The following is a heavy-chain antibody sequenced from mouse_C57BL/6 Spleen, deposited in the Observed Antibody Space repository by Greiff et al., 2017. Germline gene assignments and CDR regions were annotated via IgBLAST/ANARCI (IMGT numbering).Heavy chain of an antibody. CDR2: INPNNGGT. D-gene: IGHD1-1*01. CDR1: GYTFTDYY. CDR3: ARVLRSYYFDY. V-gene: IGHV1-26*01. J-gene: IGHJ2*01. Sequence: VQLKQSGPELVKPGASVKISCKASGYTFTDYYMNWVKQSHGKSLEWIGDINPNNGGTSYNQKFKGKATLTVDKSSSTAYMELRSLTSEDSAVYYCARVLRSYYFDYWGQGTTLTVSS.